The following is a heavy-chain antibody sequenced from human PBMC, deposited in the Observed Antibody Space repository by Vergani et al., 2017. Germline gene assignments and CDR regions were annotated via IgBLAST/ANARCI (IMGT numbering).Heavy chain of an antibody. D-gene: IGHD2-2*01. CDR1: GFTFSSYE. V-gene: IGHV3-48*03. CDR3: ARGRYGSSTSCRLFDY. J-gene: IGHJ4*02. CDR2: ISSSGSTI. Sequence: EVQLVESGGGLVQPGGSLRLSCAASGFTFSSYEMNWVRQAPGKGLEWVSYISSSGSTIYYADSVKGRFTISRDNAKNSLYLQMNSLRAEDTAVYYCARGRYGSSTSCRLFDYWGQGTLVTVSS.